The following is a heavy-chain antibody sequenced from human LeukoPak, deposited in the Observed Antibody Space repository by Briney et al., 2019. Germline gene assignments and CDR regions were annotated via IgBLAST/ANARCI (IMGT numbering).Heavy chain of an antibody. CDR3: AREGYSYGRELDY. V-gene: IGHV3-30*04. J-gene: IGHJ4*02. CDR2: ISYDGSNK. D-gene: IGHD5-18*01. CDR1: GFTFSSYA. Sequence: PGGSLRLSCAASGFTFSSYAMYWVRQAPGKGLEWVAVISYDGSNKYYADSVKGRFTISRDNSKNTLYLQMNSLRAEDTAVYYCAREGYSYGRELDYWGQGTLVTVSS.